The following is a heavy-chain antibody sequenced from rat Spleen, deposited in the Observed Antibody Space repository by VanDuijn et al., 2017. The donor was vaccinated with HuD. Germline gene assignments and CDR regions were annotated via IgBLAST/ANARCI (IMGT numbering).Heavy chain of an antibody. CDR3: ARQLYYGYNHFDY. Sequence: QVQLKESGPGLVQPSQTLSLICTVSGFSLISHSVHWVRQPPGKGLEWMGGIWGDGSTNYNSALKSRLSISRDTSKSQVFLKMNSLQTDDTAKYFCARQLYYGYNHFDYWGQGLMVTVSS. V-gene: IGHV2-1*01. D-gene: IGHD1-9*01. CDR1: GFSLISHS. J-gene: IGHJ2*01. CDR2: IWGDGST.